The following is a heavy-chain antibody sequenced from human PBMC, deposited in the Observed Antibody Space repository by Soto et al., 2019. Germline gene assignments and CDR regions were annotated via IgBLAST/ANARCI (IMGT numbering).Heavy chain of an antibody. V-gene: IGHV1-69*13. J-gene: IGHJ6*02. CDR3: ASESNSAWYGPYYYYYGMDV. CDR2: IIPIFGTA. CDR1: GGTFSSYA. D-gene: IGHD6-13*01. Sequence: WASVKVSCKASGGTFSSYAISWVRQAPGQGLEWMGGIIPIFGTANYAQKFQGRVTITADESTSTAYMELSSLRSEDTAVYYCASESNSAWYGPYYYYYGMDVWGQGTTVTVSS.